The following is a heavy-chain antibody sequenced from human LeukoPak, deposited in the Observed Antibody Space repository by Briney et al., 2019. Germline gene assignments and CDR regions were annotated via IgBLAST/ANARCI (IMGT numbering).Heavy chain of an antibody. J-gene: IGHJ6*02. CDR1: GFTFSNAW. V-gene: IGHV3-15*01. D-gene: IGHD1-20*01. Sequence: GGSLRLSCAASGFTFSNAWMSLVRQAPGKGLEWVGRIKSKTDGGTTDYAAPVKGRLTISRDDSKNTLYLQMNSLKTEDTAVYYCTINWNYYGMDVWGQGTTVTVSS. CDR2: IKSKTDGGTT. CDR3: TINWNYYGMDV.